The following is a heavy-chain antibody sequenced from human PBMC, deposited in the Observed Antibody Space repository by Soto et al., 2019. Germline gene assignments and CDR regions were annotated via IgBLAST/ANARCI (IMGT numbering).Heavy chain of an antibody. V-gene: IGHV4-34*01. D-gene: IGHD6-19*01. CDR2: INHSGST. Sequence: QVQLQQWGAGLLKPSETLSLTCAVYGGSFSGYYWSWIRQPPGKGLEWIGEINHSGSTNYNPSLKSRVTISVDTSKNQFSLKLSSVTAADTAVYYCARGSGYSSGWYSPDPKRRLGYWGQGTLVTVSS. CDR1: GGSFSGYY. CDR3: ARGSGYSSGWYSPDPKRRLGY. J-gene: IGHJ4*02.